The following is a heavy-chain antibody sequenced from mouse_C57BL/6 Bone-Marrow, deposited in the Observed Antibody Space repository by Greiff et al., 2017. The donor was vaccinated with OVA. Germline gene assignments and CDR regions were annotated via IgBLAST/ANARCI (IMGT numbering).Heavy chain of an antibody. D-gene: IGHD2-5*01. J-gene: IGHJ4*01. Sequence: EVQLVESGGGLVKPGGSLKLSCAASGFTFSSYTMSWVRQTPEKRLEWVATISGGGGNTYYPDSVKGRFTISRDNAKNTLYLQMSSLRSEDTALYYCARQGYSNYDAMDYWGQGTSVTVSS. CDR2: ISGGGGNT. V-gene: IGHV5-9*01. CDR1: GFTFSSYT. CDR3: ARQGYSNYDAMDY.